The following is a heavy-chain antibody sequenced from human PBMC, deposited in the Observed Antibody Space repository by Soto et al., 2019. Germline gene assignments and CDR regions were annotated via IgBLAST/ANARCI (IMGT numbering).Heavy chain of an antibody. D-gene: IGHD2-15*01. CDR3: ARDGGYCSGGSCYTKESDY. V-gene: IGHV3-21*01. CDR1: GVTFSSYS. CDR2: ISSSSSYI. Sequence: EVQLVESGGGLVKPGGSMRLSCAASGVTFSSYSMNWVRQAPGKGLEWVSSISSSSSYIYYADSVKGRFTISRDNAKNSLYLQINSRRAEDTAVYYCARDGGYCSGGSCYTKESDYWGQGTLVTVSS. J-gene: IGHJ4*02.